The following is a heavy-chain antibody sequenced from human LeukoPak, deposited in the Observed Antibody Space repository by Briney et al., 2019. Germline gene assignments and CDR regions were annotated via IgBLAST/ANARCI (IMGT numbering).Heavy chain of an antibody. Sequence: ASVKVSCKASGYTFTSYYMHWVLQAPGQGLEWMGIINPSGGSTSYAQKFQGRVTMTRDTSTSTVYMELSSLRSEDTAVYYCARASPGWFGEPVEFDYWGQGTLVTVSS. V-gene: IGHV1-46*01. CDR3: ARASPGWFGEPVEFDY. CDR1: GYTFTSYY. CDR2: INPSGGST. D-gene: IGHD3-10*01. J-gene: IGHJ4*02.